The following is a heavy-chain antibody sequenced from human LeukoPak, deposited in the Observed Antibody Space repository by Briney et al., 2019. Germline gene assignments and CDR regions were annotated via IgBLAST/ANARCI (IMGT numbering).Heavy chain of an antibody. J-gene: IGHJ4*02. Sequence: SETLSLTCTVSGGSFSSGSYYWSWIRQPPGKGLEWIGYIYYSGSTNYNPSLKSRVTISVDTSKNQFSLKLSSVTAADTAVYYCARVDSSGYLGYWGQGTLVTVSS. CDR2: IYYSGST. CDR3: ARVDSSGYLGY. D-gene: IGHD3-22*01. V-gene: IGHV4-61*01. CDR1: GGSFSSGSYY.